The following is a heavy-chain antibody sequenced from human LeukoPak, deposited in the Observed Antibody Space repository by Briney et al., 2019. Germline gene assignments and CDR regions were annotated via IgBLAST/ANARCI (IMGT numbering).Heavy chain of an antibody. CDR1: GFTFSSYG. J-gene: IGHJ4*02. CDR2: ISYDGSNK. D-gene: IGHD6-6*01. CDR3: ARGIAAFDY. Sequence: PGGSLRLSCAASGFTFSSYGMHWVRQAPGKGPEWVAVISYDGSNKYYADSVKGRFTISRDNSKNTLYLQMNSLRAEDTAVYYCARGIAAFDYWGQGTLVTVSS. V-gene: IGHV3-30*03.